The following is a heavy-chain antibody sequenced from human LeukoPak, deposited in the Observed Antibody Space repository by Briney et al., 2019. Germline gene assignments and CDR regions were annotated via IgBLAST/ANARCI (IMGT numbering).Heavy chain of an antibody. CDR2: IYTSGNT. V-gene: IGHV4-4*07. D-gene: IGHD6-13*01. J-gene: IGHJ4*02. Sequence: PSETLSLTCTVSGGAISSYYWSWIRQPAGKGLEWIWRIYTSGNTNYNPSLKSRVTMSVDTSKSQFSLKLSSVTAADTAVYYCARDEVYSSSWYYFDYWGQGTLVTVSS. CDR3: ARDEVYSSSWYYFDY. CDR1: GGAISSYY.